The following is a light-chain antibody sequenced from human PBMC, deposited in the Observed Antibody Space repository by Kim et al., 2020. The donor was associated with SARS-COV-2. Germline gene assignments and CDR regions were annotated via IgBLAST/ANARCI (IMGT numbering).Light chain of an antibody. CDR2: DVS. CDR1: SSDVGGYNY. CDR3: SSYIISNTLV. Sequence: GQSITISCTGTSSDVGGYNYVSWYQQHPGKAPKLMIYDVSNRPSGVSNRFSGSKSGNTASLTISGLQAEDEAGYYCSSYIISNTLVFGGGTQLTVL. V-gene: IGLV2-14*04. J-gene: IGLJ3*02.